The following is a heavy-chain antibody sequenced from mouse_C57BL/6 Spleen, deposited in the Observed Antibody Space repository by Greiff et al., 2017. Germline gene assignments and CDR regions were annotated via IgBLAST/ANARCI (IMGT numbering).Heavy chain of an antibody. CDR2: ISDGGSYT. CDR1: GFTFSSYA. V-gene: IGHV5-4*01. Sequence: DVKLVESGGGLVKPGGSLKLSCAASGFTFSSYAMSWVRQTPEKRLEWVATISDGGSYTYYPDNVKGRFTISRDNAKNNLYLQMRHLKSEDTAMYYCARDSHFDYWGQGTTLTVSS. J-gene: IGHJ2*01. CDR3: ARDSHFDY.